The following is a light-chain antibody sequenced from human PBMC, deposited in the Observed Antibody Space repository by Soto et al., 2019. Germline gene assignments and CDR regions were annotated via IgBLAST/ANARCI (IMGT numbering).Light chain of an antibody. V-gene: IGKV3-15*01. J-gene: IGKJ1*01. CDR3: QQYDNWPRT. CDR1: QSVRNN. CDR2: GAS. Sequence: DIVMTQSPVTLSVSPGERATLSCRASQSVRNNLAWYQQKPGQAPRLLIYGASTRATGIPARFSGSGSGTELTLTISSLQSEDSAVYYCQQYDNWPRTFGQGTKVDIK.